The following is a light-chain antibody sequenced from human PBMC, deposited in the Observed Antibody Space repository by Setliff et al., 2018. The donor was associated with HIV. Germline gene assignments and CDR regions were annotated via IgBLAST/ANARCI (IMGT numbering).Light chain of an antibody. J-gene: IGLJ1*01. CDR2: YND. CDR1: NIGSKS. CDR3: QVWDSSSDHYV. Sequence: YELTQPPSVSVAPGKTARISCGENNIGSKSVHWYQQKPGQAPVLVIYYNDDRPSGIPERFSGSKSGNTATLTINKVEAGDEADYYCQVWDSSSDHYVFGTGTKVTVL. V-gene: IGLV3-21*04.